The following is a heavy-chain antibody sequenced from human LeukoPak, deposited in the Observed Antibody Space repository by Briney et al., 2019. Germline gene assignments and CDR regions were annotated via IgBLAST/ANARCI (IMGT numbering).Heavy chain of an antibody. CDR3: ARDLHTETGAFDI. CDR2: INHSGST. J-gene: IGHJ3*02. Sequence: SETLSLTCSVYGGSFSGYYWSWIRQPPGKGLEWIGEINHSGSTNYNPSLKSRVTISVDTSKNQFSLKLSSVTAADTAVYYCARDLHTETGAFDIWGQGTMVTVSS. D-gene: IGHD2-2*02. CDR1: GGSFSGYY. V-gene: IGHV4-34*01.